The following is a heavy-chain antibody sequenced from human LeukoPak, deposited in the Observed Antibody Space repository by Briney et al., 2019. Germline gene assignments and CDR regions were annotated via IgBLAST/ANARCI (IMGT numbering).Heavy chain of an antibody. CDR1: GGTFSTYA. D-gene: IGHD3-16*02. CDR2: IIPMYGTT. CDR3: ARGLAPPGVINLNWFDS. J-gene: IGHJ5*01. Sequence: SVKVSCKASGGTFSTYAINWVRQAPGQGLEWMGGIIPMYGTTNYAQKFQGRVTIIADESTSTAYMELSSLTSEDTAVYYCARGLAPPGVINLNWFDSWGQGTLVTVSS. V-gene: IGHV1-69*13.